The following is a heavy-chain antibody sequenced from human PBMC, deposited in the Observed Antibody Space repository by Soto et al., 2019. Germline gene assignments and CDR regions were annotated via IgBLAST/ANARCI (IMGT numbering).Heavy chain of an antibody. CDR2: INRDGSST. CDR1: GFTFSSYW. D-gene: IGHD1-26*01. CDR3: ARVGTRGGAFDY. Sequence: GGSLRLSCAASGFTFSSYWMHWVRQAPGKGLVRVSRINRDGSSTSYADSVKGRFTISRDNAKNTLYLQMNSLRAEETAVYYCARVGTRGGAFDYWGQGTLVTVSS. V-gene: IGHV3-74*01. J-gene: IGHJ4*02.